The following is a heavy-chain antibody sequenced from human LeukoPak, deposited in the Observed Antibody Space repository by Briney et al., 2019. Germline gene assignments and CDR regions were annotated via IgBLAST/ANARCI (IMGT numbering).Heavy chain of an antibody. CDR3: ARGSSGWYYFDY. V-gene: IGHV3-48*03. Sequence: GGSLRLSCAASGFTFSSYDMNWVRQAPGKGLEWVSYISSGASAIYYADSVEGRFTISRDNAQNSLYLQMNSLRAEDTAVYYCARGSSGWYYFDYWGQGILVTVSS. CDR2: ISSGASAI. D-gene: IGHD6-19*01. CDR1: GFTFSSYD. J-gene: IGHJ4*02.